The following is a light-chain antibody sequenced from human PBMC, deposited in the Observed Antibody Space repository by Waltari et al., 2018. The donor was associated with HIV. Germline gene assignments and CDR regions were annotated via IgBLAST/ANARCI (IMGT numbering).Light chain of an antibody. CDR1: SVGSAN. CDR3: QVSDNGGDS. Sequence: SFVLTQPPSVSVAPGHTATITCGGNSVGSANVHWFQQRPGQPPVLVLYYNTDRPSGIPERFSGSNSGNTATLTINRVEAGDEADYYCQVSDNGGDSFGGGTKLTVL. CDR2: YNT. V-gene: IGLV3-21*04. J-gene: IGLJ2*01.